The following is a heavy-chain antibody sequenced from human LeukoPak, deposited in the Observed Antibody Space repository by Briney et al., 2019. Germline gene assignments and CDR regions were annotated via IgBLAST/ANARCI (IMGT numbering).Heavy chain of an antibody. CDR1: GGSFSGYY. CDR2: INHSGST. V-gene: IGHV4-34*01. CDR3: ARGLGYCSSTSCHNEYFQH. J-gene: IGHJ1*01. Sequence: PSETLSLTCAVYGGSFSGYYWSWIRQPPGKGLEWIGEINHSGSTNYNPSLKSRVTISVDTSKNQFSLKLSSVTAADTAVYYCARGLGYCSSTSCHNEYFQHWGQGTLVAVSS. D-gene: IGHD2-2*02.